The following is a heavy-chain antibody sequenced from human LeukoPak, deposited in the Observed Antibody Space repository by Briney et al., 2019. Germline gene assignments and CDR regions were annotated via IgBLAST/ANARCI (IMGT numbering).Heavy chain of an antibody. V-gene: IGHV3-48*03. CDR2: ISSSGSTI. D-gene: IGHD6-19*01. CDR3: ARDMYSSGWSLLQGPDY. J-gene: IGHJ4*02. CDR1: GFTFSSYE. Sequence: GGSLRLSCAASGFTFSSYEMNWVRQAPGKGLEWASYISSSGSTIYYADSVKGRFTISRDNAKNSLYLQMNSLRAEDTAVYYCARDMYSSGWSLLQGPDYWGQGNLVTVSS.